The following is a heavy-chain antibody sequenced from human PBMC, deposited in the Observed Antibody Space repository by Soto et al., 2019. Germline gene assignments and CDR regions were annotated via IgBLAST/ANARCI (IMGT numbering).Heavy chain of an antibody. V-gene: IGHV1-69*13. Sequence: SVKVSCKASGGTFSSYAISWVRQAPGQGLEWMGGIIPIFGTANYAQKFQGRVTITADESTSTAYMELSSLRSEDTAVYYCARNSDSSGTPYLYNWFDPWGQGTLVTVSS. CDR3: ARNSDSSGTPYLYNWFDP. D-gene: IGHD3-22*01. CDR1: GGTFSSYA. CDR2: IIPIFGTA. J-gene: IGHJ5*02.